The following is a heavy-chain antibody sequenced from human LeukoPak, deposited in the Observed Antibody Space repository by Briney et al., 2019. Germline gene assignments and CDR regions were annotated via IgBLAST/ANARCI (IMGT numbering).Heavy chain of an antibody. CDR3: AKNLYCGGGSCYPSALGMDV. D-gene: IGHD2-15*01. Sequence: PGGSLRLSCAASGFTVSSNYMSWVRQAPGKGLEWVSVIYSGGSTYYADSVKGRFTISRDNSKNTLLLQMSSLRAEDTAVYYCAKNLYCGGGSCYPSALGMDVWGQGTTVTVSS. J-gene: IGHJ6*02. CDR1: GFTVSSNY. V-gene: IGHV3-53*01. CDR2: IYSGGST.